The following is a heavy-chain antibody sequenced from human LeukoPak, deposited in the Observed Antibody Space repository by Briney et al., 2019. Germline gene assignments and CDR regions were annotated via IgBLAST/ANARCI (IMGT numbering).Heavy chain of an antibody. CDR2: INHSGSI. D-gene: IGHD3-22*01. Sequence: SETLSLTCAVYGGSFSGYYWGWIRQPPGKGLEWIGEINHSGSINYNPSLKSRVTISVDTSKNQFSLKLSSVTAADTAVYYCARAHDYYDSKPIDYWGQGTLVTVSS. CDR3: ARAHDYYDSKPIDY. J-gene: IGHJ4*02. CDR1: GGSFSGYY. V-gene: IGHV4-34*01.